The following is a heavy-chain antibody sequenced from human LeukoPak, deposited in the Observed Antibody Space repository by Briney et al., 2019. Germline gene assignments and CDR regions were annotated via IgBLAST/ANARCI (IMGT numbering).Heavy chain of an antibody. CDR1: GFTFSSYG. D-gene: IGHD1-26*01. Sequence: PGGSLRLSCAASGFTFSSYGMSWVRQAPGKGLEWVSGISNSGGTTYYADSVKGRFTISRDNSKSTLYLQMNSLRAEDTALYYCAKDRNSGNYYQTGDFHYWGQGILVTVSS. CDR3: AKDRNSGNYYQTGDFHY. J-gene: IGHJ4*02. V-gene: IGHV3-23*01. CDR2: ISNSGGTT.